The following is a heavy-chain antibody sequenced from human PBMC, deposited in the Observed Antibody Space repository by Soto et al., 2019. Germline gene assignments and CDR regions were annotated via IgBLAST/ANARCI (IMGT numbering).Heavy chain of an antibody. V-gene: IGHV1-8*01. J-gene: IGHJ6*03. CDR1: GYTFTSYD. Sequence: GASVKVSCKASGYTFTSYDINWVRQATGQGLEWMGWMNPNSGNTGYAQKFQGRVTVTRNTSISTAYMELSSLRSEDTAVYYCARGDYSNWAAAYYMDVWGKGTTVTVSS. CDR3: ARGDYSNWAAAYYMDV. CDR2: MNPNSGNT. D-gene: IGHD4-4*01.